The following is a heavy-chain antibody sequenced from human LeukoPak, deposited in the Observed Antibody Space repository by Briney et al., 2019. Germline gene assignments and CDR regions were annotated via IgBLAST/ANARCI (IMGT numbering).Heavy chain of an antibody. CDR2: ISRSGSTI. J-gene: IGHJ3*02. Sequence: GGSLRLSCAASGFTFSSYEMNWVRQAPGKGLEWVSYISRSGSTIYYADSVKGRFTISRDNAENSLYLQMNSLRAEDTAVYYCARAGNCSSTSCYVTAFDIWGQGTMVTVSS. V-gene: IGHV3-48*03. CDR3: ARAGNCSSTSCYVTAFDI. CDR1: GFTFSSYE. D-gene: IGHD2-2*01.